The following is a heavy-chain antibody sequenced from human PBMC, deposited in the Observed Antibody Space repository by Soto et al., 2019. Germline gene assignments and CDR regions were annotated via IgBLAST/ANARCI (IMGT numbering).Heavy chain of an antibody. Sequence: GGSLRLSCAASGFTFSSYGMHWVRQAPGKGLEWVAVISYDGSNKYYADSVKGRFTISRDNSKNTLYLQMNSLRAEDTAVYYCAKPMTTVTKYYYYGMDVWGQGTTVTVSS. D-gene: IGHD4-4*01. CDR3: AKPMTTVTKYYYYGMDV. CDR1: GFTFSSYG. V-gene: IGHV3-30*18. J-gene: IGHJ6*02. CDR2: ISYDGSNK.